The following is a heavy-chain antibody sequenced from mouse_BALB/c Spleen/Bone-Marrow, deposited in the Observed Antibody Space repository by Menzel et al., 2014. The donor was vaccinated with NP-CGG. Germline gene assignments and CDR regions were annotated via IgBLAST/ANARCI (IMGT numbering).Heavy chain of an antibody. Sequence: VQGVESGAELAKPGASVKMSCKASGYTFTNYWMHWVKQRPGQGLEWIGYIYPSTGYTEYNQKFKDKATLTSDKSSSTAYMQLSSLTSEDSAVYYCAGGRFAYWGQGTLVTVSA. D-gene: IGHD1-1*02. CDR1: GYTFTNYW. CDR2: IYPSTGYT. CDR3: AGGRFAY. V-gene: IGHV1-7*01. J-gene: IGHJ3*01.